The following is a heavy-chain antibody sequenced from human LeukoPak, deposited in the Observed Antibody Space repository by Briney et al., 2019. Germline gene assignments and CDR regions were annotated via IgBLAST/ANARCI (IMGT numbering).Heavy chain of an antibody. CDR2: INPKSGGT. J-gene: IGHJ5*02. D-gene: IGHD4-17*01. CDR3: ARDGNDYGDYEDWIDP. V-gene: IGHV1-2*02. Sequence: ASVKVSCKASGYTFTGYYMHWVRQAPGQGLEWMGWINPKSGGTKYAQRFQGRVTMTRDTSISTAYMELRRLRSDDTAVYYCARDGNDYGDYEDWIDPWGRGTLVTVSS. CDR1: GYTFTGYY.